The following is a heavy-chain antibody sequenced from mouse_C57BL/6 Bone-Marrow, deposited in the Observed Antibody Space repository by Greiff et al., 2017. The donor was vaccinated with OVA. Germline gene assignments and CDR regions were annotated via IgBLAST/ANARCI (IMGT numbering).Heavy chain of an antibody. J-gene: IGHJ2*01. CDR2: ISSGGSYT. CDR3: ARQTNGSSYGY. V-gene: IGHV5-6*01. D-gene: IGHD1-1*01. Sequence: EVNVVESGGDLVKPGGSLKLSCAASGFTFSSYGMSWVRQTPDKRLEWVATISSGGSYTYYPDSVKGRVTISRDNAKNTLYLQVSSLKSEDTAMYYSARQTNGSSYGYWCQGTTLSVTS. CDR1: GFTFSSYG.